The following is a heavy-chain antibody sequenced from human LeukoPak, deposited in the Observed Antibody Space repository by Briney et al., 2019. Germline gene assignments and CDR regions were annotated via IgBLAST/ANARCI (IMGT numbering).Heavy chain of an antibody. Sequence: TSETLSLTCTVSSGSISSYYWSWIRQPPGKRLEWIGYIYYSGSTNYNPSLKSRVTISVDTSKNQFSLKLSSVTAADTAVYYCARHVGVYSNFFDYWGQGTLVTVSS. D-gene: IGHD4-11*01. CDR3: ARHVGVYSNFFDY. CDR1: SGSISSYY. J-gene: IGHJ4*02. CDR2: IYYSGST. V-gene: IGHV4-59*08.